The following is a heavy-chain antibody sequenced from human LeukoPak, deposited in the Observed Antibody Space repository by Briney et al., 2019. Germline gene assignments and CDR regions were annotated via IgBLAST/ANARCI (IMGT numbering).Heavy chain of an antibody. CDR1: GYTFTSYY. D-gene: IGHD3-3*01. J-gene: IGHJ3*02. V-gene: IGHV1-46*01. CDR2: INPSGGST. Sequence: ASVKVSCKASGYTFTSYYMHWVRQAPGQGLEWMGIINPSGGSTSYAQKFQGRVTMTRDTSTSTVYMELSSLRSEDTAVYYCARAWTIFGVVIGAFDIWGQGTMVTVSS. CDR3: ARAWTIFGVVIGAFDI.